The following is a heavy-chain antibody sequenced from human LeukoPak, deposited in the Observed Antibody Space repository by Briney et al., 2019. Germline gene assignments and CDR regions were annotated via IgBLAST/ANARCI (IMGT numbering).Heavy chain of an antibody. V-gene: IGHV3-64*01. CDR1: GFTFSSYA. J-gene: IGHJ4*02. D-gene: IGHD5-24*01. Sequence: GGSLRLSCAASGFTFSSYAMHWVRQASGKGLEYVSAISSNGGSTYYANSVKGRFTISRDNSKNTLYLQMGSLRAEDMAVYYCARGPDGYNYGDYWGQGTLVTVSS. CDR2: ISSNGGST. CDR3: ARGPDGYNYGDY.